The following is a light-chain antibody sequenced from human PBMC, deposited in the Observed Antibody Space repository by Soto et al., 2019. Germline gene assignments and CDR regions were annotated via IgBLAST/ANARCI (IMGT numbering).Light chain of an antibody. Sequence: EIVLTQSPGTLSMSPGERATLSCRASLSLSSSYIAWYQQKPGQAPRLLIYGASSRATGIPDRFSGSGSGTGFTLTITRLEPEDFAVYHCQQYGNSPWTFGQGTKVDIK. CDR1: LSLSSSY. CDR3: QQYGNSPWT. J-gene: IGKJ1*01. V-gene: IGKV3-20*01. CDR2: GAS.